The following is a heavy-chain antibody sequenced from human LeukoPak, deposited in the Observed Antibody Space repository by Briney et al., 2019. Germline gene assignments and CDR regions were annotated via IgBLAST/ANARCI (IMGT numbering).Heavy chain of an antibody. CDR3: ARGTGRDGYLYYYYYYMDV. J-gene: IGHJ6*03. CDR1: GFTFSSYE. V-gene: IGHV3-48*03. CDR2: ISSSGSTI. D-gene: IGHD1-14*01. Sequence: PGGSLRLSCAASGFTFSSYEMNWVRQAPGKGLEWVSYISSSGSTIYYADSVKGRFTISRDNAKNSLYLQMNSLRAEDTAVYYCARGTGRDGYLYYYYYYMDVWGKGTTVTISS.